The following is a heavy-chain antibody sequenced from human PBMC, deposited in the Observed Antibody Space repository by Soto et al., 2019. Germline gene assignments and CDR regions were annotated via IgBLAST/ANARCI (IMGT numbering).Heavy chain of an antibody. CDR2: FDPEDGET. V-gene: IGHV1-24*01. J-gene: IGHJ4*02. CDR1: GYTLTELS. Sequence: QVQLFKPGAEVKKPGASGKVSCKVSGYTLTELSMHWVRQAPGKGLEWMGGFDPEDGETIYAQKFQGRVTMTEDTSTDTAYMELSSLRSEDTAVYYCAAVVPAAFYYFDYWGQGTLVTVSS. D-gene: IGHD2-2*01. CDR3: AAVVPAAFYYFDY.